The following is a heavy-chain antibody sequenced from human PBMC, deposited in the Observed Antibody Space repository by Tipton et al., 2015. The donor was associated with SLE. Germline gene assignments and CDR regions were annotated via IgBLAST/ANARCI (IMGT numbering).Heavy chain of an antibody. Sequence: QLVQSGAEVKKPGESLKISCKSSGYSFNNYWIGWVRQMPGKGLERMGIIYPGDSDTRYSPSFQGQVTMSVDKSISTAYLQWSSLKASDTAVYYCARPPRSGGGIDYWGQGTLVTVSS. V-gene: IGHV5-51*03. D-gene: IGHD3-16*01. CDR1: GYSFNNYW. CDR2: IYPGDSDT. CDR3: ARPPRSGGGIDY. J-gene: IGHJ4*02.